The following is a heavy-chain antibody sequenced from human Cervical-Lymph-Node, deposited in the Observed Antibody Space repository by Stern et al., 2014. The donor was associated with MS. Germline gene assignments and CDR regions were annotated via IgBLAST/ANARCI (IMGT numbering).Heavy chain of an antibody. Sequence: EVQLLESGGGLVQPGGSLRLSCAASGFTFSSYAMTWVRQTPGKGLYWVSSISDDGDKKYYADSVKGRSSISRDNSKNTLFLQINRLRAEDTAVYYCARYSNSPGHDAFDIWGQGAMVTVSS. V-gene: IGHV3-23*01. CDR3: ARYSNSPGHDAFDI. J-gene: IGHJ3*02. D-gene: IGHD4-11*01. CDR2: ISDDGDKK. CDR1: GFTFSSYA.